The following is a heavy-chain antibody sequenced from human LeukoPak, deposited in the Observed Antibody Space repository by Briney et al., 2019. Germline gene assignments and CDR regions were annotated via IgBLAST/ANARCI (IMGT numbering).Heavy chain of an antibody. J-gene: IGHJ5*01. CDR3: ARKRGGYSTFDS. D-gene: IGHD1-26*01. V-gene: IGHV3-21*06. CDR2: IDTGSNDI. Sequence: GSLRLSCEASGFTFSIYTMNWVRQAPGKGPEWVSSIDTGSNDIYYADSVKGRFTISRDNAKNLLFLQMGSLRAEDTAFYYCARKRGGYSTFDSWGQGIPVTVSS. CDR1: GFTFSIYT.